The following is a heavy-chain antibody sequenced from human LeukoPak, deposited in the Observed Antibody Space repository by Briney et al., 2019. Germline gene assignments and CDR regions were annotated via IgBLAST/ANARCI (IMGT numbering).Heavy chain of an antibody. CDR2: ISGSGGST. J-gene: IGHJ4*02. CDR1: GFTFTSYG. V-gene: IGHV3-23*01. Sequence: GGTLRLSCAASGFTFTSYGMSWVRQVRQAPGKGLEWVSTISGSGGSTYYADSVKGRFTISRDNSKNTLYLQMNSLRGEDTAVYYCTKEGAYKGWPFDSWGQGTLVTVSS. D-gene: IGHD5-24*01. CDR3: TKEGAYKGWPFDS.